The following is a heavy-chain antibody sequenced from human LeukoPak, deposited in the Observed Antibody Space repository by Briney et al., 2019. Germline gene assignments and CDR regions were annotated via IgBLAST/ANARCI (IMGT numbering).Heavy chain of an antibody. D-gene: IGHD2-15*01. Sequence: GRSLRLSCAASGFTFSSYDMHWVRQAPGKGLEWVAVIWYDGSNKYYADSVKGRFTISRDNSKNTLYLQMNSLRAEDTAVYYCARVGYCSGGSCYDYFQHWGQGTLVTVSS. V-gene: IGHV3-33*01. J-gene: IGHJ1*01. CDR3: ARVGYCSGGSCYDYFQH. CDR2: IWYDGSNK. CDR1: GFTFSSYD.